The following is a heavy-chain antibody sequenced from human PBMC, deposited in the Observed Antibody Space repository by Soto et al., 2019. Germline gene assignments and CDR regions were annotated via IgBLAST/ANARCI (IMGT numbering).Heavy chain of an antibody. CDR3: AKDPNRILQDDY. CDR1: GFTFSSYG. CDR2: ISYDGSNK. D-gene: IGHD2-15*01. V-gene: IGHV3-30*18. J-gene: IGHJ4*02. Sequence: AGGSLRLSCAASGFTFSSYGMHWVRQAPGKGLEWVAVISYDGSNKYYADSVKGRFTISRDNSKNTLYLQMNSLRAEDTAVYYCAKDPNRILQDDYWGQGTLVTVSS.